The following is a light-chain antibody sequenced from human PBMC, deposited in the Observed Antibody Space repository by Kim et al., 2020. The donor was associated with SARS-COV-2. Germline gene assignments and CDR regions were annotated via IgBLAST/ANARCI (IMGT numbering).Light chain of an antibody. Sequence: SYELTQPPSVSVSPGQTASITCSGDKLGDKYACWYQQKPGQSPVLVIYQDSKRPSGIPERFSGSNSGNTATLTISGTQAMDEADDYCQAWDSSPVVFGGG. CDR3: QAWDSSPVV. J-gene: IGLJ2*01. CDR1: KLGDKY. V-gene: IGLV3-1*01. CDR2: QDS.